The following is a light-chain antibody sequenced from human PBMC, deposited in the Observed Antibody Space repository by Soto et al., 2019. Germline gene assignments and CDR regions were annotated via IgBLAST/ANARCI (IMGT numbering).Light chain of an antibody. J-gene: IGLJ2*01. Sequence: QSALTQPASVSGSPGQSITISCTGTSSYVGSYNLVSWYQQHPGKAPKLMIYEVSKRPSGVSNRFSGSKSGNTASLTISGLQAEDEADYYCCSYAGSSTLFGGGTKLTVL. V-gene: IGLV2-23*02. CDR1: SSYVGSYNL. CDR2: EVS. CDR3: CSYAGSSTL.